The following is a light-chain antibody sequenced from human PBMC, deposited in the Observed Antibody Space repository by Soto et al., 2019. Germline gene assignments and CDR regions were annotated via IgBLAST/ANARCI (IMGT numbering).Light chain of an antibody. CDR1: NSNIGSNY. CDR2: RNN. Sequence: QSVLTQPPSASGTPGQTVTISCSGSNSNIGSNYVCWYQQLPGTAPKLLIYRNNHRPSGVPGRFSGSKSGTSASLAISGLRSDDEADYYCSTWDDSLPGIVVFGGGTKVTVL. CDR3: STWDDSLPGIVV. V-gene: IGLV1-47*01. J-gene: IGLJ2*01.